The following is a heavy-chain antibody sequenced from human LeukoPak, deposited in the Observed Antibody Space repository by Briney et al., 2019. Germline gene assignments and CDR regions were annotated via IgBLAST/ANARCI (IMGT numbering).Heavy chain of an antibody. CDR1: GFTFSSHS. D-gene: IGHD2-15*01. V-gene: IGHV3-21*01. Sequence: PGGSLRLSCAASGFTFSSHSMNWVRQAPGKGLEWDSSISSSSSYIYYADSVKGRFTISRDNAKNSLYLQMNSLRAEDTAVYYCARQACSGGSCAHFDYWGQGTLVTVSS. J-gene: IGHJ4*02. CDR3: ARQACSGGSCAHFDY. CDR2: ISSSSSYI.